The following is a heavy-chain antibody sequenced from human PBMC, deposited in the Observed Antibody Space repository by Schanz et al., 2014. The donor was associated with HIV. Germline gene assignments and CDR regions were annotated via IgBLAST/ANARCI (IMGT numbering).Heavy chain of an antibody. CDR3: ARAGVTDRFDH. D-gene: IGHD2-21*02. Sequence: EVQLLESGGGLVQPGGSLRLSCAASGFTFSSHAMSWVRQAAGKGLEWVSSISGSGGRTYHADSVKGRFTISRDKAKNSLYLQMNSLRDEDTAVYYCARAGVTDRFDHWGQGTLVTVSS. V-gene: IGHV3-23*01. CDR2: ISGSGGRT. J-gene: IGHJ4*02. CDR1: GFTFSSHA.